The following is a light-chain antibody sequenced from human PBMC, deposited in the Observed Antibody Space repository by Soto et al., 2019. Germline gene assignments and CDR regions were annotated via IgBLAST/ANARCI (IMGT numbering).Light chain of an antibody. CDR3: QQSYTGPYT. Sequence: DIQMTQSPSSLPASVGDRVTLTCRASQSISTYLNWYQQKPGKAPKLLIYAASSLQSGVPSRLSGRGSVTDFTLTMSRLQPEDFATYYCQQSYTGPYTLGEVTKLEIK. V-gene: IGKV1-39*01. CDR1: QSISTY. CDR2: AAS. J-gene: IGKJ2*01.